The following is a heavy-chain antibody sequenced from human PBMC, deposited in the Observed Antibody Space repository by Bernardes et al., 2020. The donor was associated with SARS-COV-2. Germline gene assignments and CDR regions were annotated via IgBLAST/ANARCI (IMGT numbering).Heavy chain of an antibody. Sequence: ASVKVSCEASGYTFNSYVMHWVRQAPGQRLEWMGWIGVNGETRFSRDFQGRATFTRDTSAATLYMELSSLTSEDTAVYYCAREGTDDGLDADYWGQGTLVTVSS. CDR1: GYTFNSYV. V-gene: IGHV1-3*01. D-gene: IGHD3-10*01. CDR3: AREGTDDGLDADY. CDR2: IGVNGET. J-gene: IGHJ4*02.